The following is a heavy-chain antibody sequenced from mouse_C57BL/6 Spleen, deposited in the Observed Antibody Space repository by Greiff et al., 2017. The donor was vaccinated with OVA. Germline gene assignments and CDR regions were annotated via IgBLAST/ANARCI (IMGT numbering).Heavy chain of an antibody. V-gene: IGHV1-61*01. CDR3: ARERDPYFDY. CDR2: IYPSDSET. J-gene: IGHJ2*01. Sequence: QVQLQQSGAELVRPGSSVKLSCKASGYTFTSYWMDWVQQRPGQGLEWIGNIYPSDSETHYNQKFKDKATLTVDKSSSTAYMQLSSLTSEDSAVYYCARERDPYFDYWGQGTTLTVSS. D-gene: IGHD3-3*01. CDR1: GYTFTSYW.